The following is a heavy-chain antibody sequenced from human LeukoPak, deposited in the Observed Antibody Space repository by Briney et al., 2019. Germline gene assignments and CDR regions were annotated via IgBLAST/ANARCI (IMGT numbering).Heavy chain of an antibody. CDR1: GLTFSDYY. J-gene: IGHJ4*02. V-gene: IGHV3-23*01. CDR3: AKSKGRTTVTALDY. Sequence: GGSLRLSCAASGLTFSDYYMTWIRQAPGKGLEWVSGISGSGGSTYYADSVKGRFTISRDNSKNTLYLQMNSLRAEDTAVYYCAKSKGRTTVTALDYWGQGTLVTVSS. CDR2: ISGSGGST. D-gene: IGHD4-11*01.